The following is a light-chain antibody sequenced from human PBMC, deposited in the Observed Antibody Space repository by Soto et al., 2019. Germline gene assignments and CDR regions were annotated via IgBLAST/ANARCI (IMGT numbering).Light chain of an antibody. V-gene: IGLV1-40*01. J-gene: IGLJ2*01. CDR3: QSYDVTMRHLV. Sequence: QSVLTQPPSVSGAPGQRVTISCTGSSSNIGAGYDVNWYQRLPGAAPRLLIYGNTNRPSGVPDRFSGSKSGASASLAIAGLQAEDEADYYCQSYDVTMRHLVFGGGTKLTVL. CDR1: SSNIGAGYD. CDR2: GNT.